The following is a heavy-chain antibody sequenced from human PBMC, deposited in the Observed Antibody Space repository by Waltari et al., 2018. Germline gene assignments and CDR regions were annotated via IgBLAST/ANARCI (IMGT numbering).Heavy chain of an antibody. V-gene: IGHV4-39*07. CDR3: ARHASGGATTLFDY. CDR2: IYYSGST. J-gene: IGHJ4*02. Sequence: QLQLQESGPGLVKPSETLSLTCTVSGGSISSSSSSWGWIRQPPGKGLEWIGSIYYSGSTYYNPSLKSRVTISVDTSKNQFSLKLSSVTAADTAVYYCARHASGGATTLFDYWGQGTLVTVSS. D-gene: IGHD1-26*01. CDR1: GGSISSSSSS.